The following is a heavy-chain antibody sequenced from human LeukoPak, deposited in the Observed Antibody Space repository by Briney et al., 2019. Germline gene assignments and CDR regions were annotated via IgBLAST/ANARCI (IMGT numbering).Heavy chain of an antibody. V-gene: IGHV3-30*18. CDR3: AKAASAYTYGPPHN. D-gene: IGHD5-18*01. Sequence: GGSLRLSCAASGFTFSSYGMHWVRQAPGKGLEWVAIISYDGGNAYYADSVKGRFTISRDNSKNTLYLQMNSLRAEDTAVYYCAKAASAYTYGPPHNWGQGTLVTVSS. J-gene: IGHJ4*02. CDR2: ISYDGGNA. CDR1: GFTFSSYG.